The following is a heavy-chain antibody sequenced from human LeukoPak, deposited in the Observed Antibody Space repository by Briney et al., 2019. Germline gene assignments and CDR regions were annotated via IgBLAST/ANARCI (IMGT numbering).Heavy chain of an antibody. CDR3: ARDPTHDY. Sequence: SGGSLRLSCSASGFTFSSYWMHWVRQPPGKGLVWVSHIKSDGSTTSYADSVKGRFTISRDNAKNTLYLQMNSLRPEDTAVYYCARDPTHDYWGQGTLVTVSS. J-gene: IGHJ4*02. V-gene: IGHV3-74*01. CDR1: GFTFSSYW. D-gene: IGHD1-1*01. CDR2: IKSDGSTT.